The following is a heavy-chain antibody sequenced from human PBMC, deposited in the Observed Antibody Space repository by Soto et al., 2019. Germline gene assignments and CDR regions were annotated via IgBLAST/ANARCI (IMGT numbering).Heavy chain of an antibody. J-gene: IGHJ6*02. CDR1: GGSFSGYY. CDR3: ARADRTLVTSYSLDV. CDR2: INHSGTI. Sequence: LSLTCAVYGGSFSGYYWTWIRQPPGKGLEWIGEINHSGTINFNPSLKSRLTISLDTSKKHFSLKLSSVTDADTAAYYCARADRTLVTSYSLDVWGQGTTVTVPS. D-gene: IGHD2-21*02. V-gene: IGHV4-34*01.